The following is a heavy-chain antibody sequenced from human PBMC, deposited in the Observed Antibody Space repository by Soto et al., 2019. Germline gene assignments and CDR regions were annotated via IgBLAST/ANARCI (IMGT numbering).Heavy chain of an antibody. Sequence: GESLKISCKGSGYSFTSYWISWVRQMPGKGLEWMGRIDPSDSYTNYSPSFQGHVTISADKSISTAYLQWSSLKASDTAMYYCARHGGSGVGGDAFDIWGQGTMVIVSS. D-gene: IGHD3-10*01. CDR3: ARHGGSGVGGDAFDI. V-gene: IGHV5-10-1*01. J-gene: IGHJ3*02. CDR1: GYSFTSYW. CDR2: IDPSDSYT.